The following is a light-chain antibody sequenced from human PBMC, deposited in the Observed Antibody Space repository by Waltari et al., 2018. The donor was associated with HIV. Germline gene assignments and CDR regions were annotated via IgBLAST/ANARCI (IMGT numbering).Light chain of an antibody. V-gene: IGLV1-44*01. Sequence: QSVLTQPPSASGTPGQRVTISCSGSSSNIGGNPVNWYQQLPGTAPKLLIYSNNQRPSGVPDRFSGSKSGTSASLAISGLQSEDEADYYCAAWDDSLNGWVFGGGTKLTVL. J-gene: IGLJ3*02. CDR1: SSNIGGNP. CDR3: AAWDDSLNGWV. CDR2: SNN.